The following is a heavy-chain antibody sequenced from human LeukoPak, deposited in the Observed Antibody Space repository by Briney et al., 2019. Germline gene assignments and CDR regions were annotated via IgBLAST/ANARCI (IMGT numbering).Heavy chain of an antibody. CDR3: ARRVPAAGTLRVPNGRNWFDP. V-gene: IGHV1-8*01. J-gene: IGHJ5*02. CDR1: GYTFTSYD. Sequence: GASVKVSCKASGYTFTSYDINWVRQATGQGLEWMGWMNPNGGNTDYAQKFQGRVTMTRNTSISTAYMDLSSLRSDDTAVYYCARRVPAAGTLRVPNGRNWFDPWGQGTLVTVSS. CDR2: MNPNGGNT. D-gene: IGHD6-13*01.